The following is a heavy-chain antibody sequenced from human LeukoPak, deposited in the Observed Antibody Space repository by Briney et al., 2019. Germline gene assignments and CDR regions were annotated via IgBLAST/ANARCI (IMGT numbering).Heavy chain of an antibody. J-gene: IGHJ4*02. Sequence: ASVKVSCKASGYTFSNYAISWVRQAPGQGLEWMGWISAYNGNTNYAPKPQGRVTMTTDTSTSAPYMELRSLRSDDTAVYYCARAWGEDIAARPYYFDYWGQGSLVTVSS. D-gene: IGHD6-6*01. CDR2: ISAYNGNT. V-gene: IGHV1-18*01. CDR3: ARAWGEDIAARPYYFDY. CDR1: GYTFSNYA.